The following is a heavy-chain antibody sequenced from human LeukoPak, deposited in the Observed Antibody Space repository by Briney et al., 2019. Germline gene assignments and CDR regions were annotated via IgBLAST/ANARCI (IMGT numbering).Heavy chain of an antibody. CDR2: IYYSGST. V-gene: IGHV4-39*07. J-gene: IGHJ4*02. CDR1: GGSISSSSYY. CDR3: ARDRLFTRGSRYCSGGSCYSGDY. D-gene: IGHD2-15*01. Sequence: TSETLSLTCTVSGGSISSSSYYWGWIRQPPGKGLEWIGSIYYSGSTYYNPSLKSRVTISVDTSKNQFSLKLSSVTAADTAVYYCARDRLFTRGSRYCSGGSCYSGDYWGQGTLVTVSS.